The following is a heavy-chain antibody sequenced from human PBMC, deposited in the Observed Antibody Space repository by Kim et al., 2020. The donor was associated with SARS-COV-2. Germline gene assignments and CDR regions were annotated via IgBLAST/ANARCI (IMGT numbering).Heavy chain of an antibody. CDR3: AIGHYDILTGSMYYFDC. V-gene: IGHV3-66*01. D-gene: IGHD3-9*01. J-gene: IGHJ4*02. Sequence: VKSRCAMSRDNSKNTLYLQMNSLRAEDTAVYYCAIGHYDILTGSMYYFDCWGQGTLVTVSS.